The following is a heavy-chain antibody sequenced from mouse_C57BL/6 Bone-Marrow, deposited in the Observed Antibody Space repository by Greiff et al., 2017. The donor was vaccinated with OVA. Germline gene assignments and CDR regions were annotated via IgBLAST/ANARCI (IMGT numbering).Heavy chain of an antibody. CDR3: ATPDYYGSSPAWFAY. Sequence: QVQLQQSGPELVKPGASVKISCKASGYAFSSSWMNCVKQRPGKGLEWIGRIYPGDGDTNYNGKFKGKATLTADKSSSTAYMQLSSLTSEDSAVYFCATPDYYGSSPAWFAYWGQGTLVTVSA. J-gene: IGHJ3*01. D-gene: IGHD1-1*01. CDR2: IYPGDGDT. V-gene: IGHV1-82*01. CDR1: GYAFSSSW.